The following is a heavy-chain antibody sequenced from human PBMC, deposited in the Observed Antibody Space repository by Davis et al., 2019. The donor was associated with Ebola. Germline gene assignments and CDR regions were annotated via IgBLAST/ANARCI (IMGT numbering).Heavy chain of an antibody. Sequence: SVKVSCKASGGTFSRYAITWVRQAPGQGLEWMGGIIPIFGTTAYAQKFQGRVTITADESTSTAYMELSSLRSEDTAVYYCATYYDSGDYWGQGTLVTVSS. CDR3: ATYYDSGDY. V-gene: IGHV1-69*13. CDR2: IIPIFGTT. J-gene: IGHJ4*02. D-gene: IGHD3-10*01. CDR1: GGTFSRYA.